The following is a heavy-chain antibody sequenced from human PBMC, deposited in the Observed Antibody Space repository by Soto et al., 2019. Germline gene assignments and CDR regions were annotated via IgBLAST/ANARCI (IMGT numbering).Heavy chain of an antibody. D-gene: IGHD2-2*02. V-gene: IGHV5-51*01. CDR1: GDSFTIYW. J-gene: IGHJ4*02. CDR3: ARGYCSSSTCYKGFDY. Sequence: GESSEVSCKGSGDSFTIYWIAWVRQMPGKGLEWMGLIYPGDSNVKYSPSFQGQVTISADKSISTAYLQWSSLKASDTAMYYCARGYCSSSTCYKGFDYWGLGTPVTVSS. CDR2: IYPGDSNV.